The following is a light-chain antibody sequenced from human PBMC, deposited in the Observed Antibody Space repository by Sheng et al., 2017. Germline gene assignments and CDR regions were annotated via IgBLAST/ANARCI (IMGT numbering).Light chain of an antibody. CDR2: GAS. J-gene: IGKJ3*01. CDR3: QQRSKWPFT. Sequence: EIVMTQSPATLSVSLGETATLSCRASHRVATNLAWYQQKPGRAPRLLIYGASTRVSGIPARFSGSGSGTEFTLTISRLEPEDFAVYSCQQRSKWPFTFGPGSKLDVK. CDR1: HRVATN. V-gene: IGKV3-15*01.